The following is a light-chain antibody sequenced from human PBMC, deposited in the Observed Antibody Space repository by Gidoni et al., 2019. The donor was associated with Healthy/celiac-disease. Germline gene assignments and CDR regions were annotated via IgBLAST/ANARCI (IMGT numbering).Light chain of an antibody. V-gene: IGKV3-11*01. J-gene: IGKJ4*01. Sequence: EIVLTQSQATLSLSPGERATLHCRASQSVSSYLAWYQQKPGQAPRLLIYDASNRATGIPARFSGSGSGTDFTLTISSLEPEDFAVYYCQQRSNWPPGLTFGGXTKVEIK. CDR3: QQRSNWPPGLT. CDR1: QSVSSY. CDR2: DAS.